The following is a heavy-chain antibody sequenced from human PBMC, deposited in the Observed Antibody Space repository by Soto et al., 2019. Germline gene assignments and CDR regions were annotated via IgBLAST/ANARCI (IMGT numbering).Heavy chain of an antibody. CDR3: VAGTYYVFR. J-gene: IGHJ3*01. CDR1: GGSLSDYS. D-gene: IGHD3-3*01. Sequence: QVQLQQWGAGLLKPSETLSLTCAVSGGSLSDYSWNWIRQSPGKGLEWIGDINHIGSTNYNPPLNSRVTISLDTSKNQFSLKVTSVTAADTAVYYCVAGTYYVFRWGQGTMVTVSS. CDR2: INHIGST. V-gene: IGHV4-34*01.